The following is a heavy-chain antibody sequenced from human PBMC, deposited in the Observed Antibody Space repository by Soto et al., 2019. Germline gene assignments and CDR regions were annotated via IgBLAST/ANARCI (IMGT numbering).Heavy chain of an antibody. CDR2: ISGGGGTT. Sequence: PRGSLRLPWAASGFTFSSHAMSWVRQAPGKGLEWVSGISGGGGTTYYADSVKGRFTISRDNSKNTLYLQVNSLRAEDTAVYYCAKGQAAAGTISRYFQNWGQGTLVTVSS. J-gene: IGHJ1*01. CDR3: AKGQAAAGTISRYFQN. D-gene: IGHD6-13*01. CDR1: GFTFSSHA. V-gene: IGHV3-23*01.